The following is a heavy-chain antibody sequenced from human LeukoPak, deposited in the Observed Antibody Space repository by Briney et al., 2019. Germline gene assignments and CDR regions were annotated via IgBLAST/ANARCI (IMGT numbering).Heavy chain of an antibody. Sequence: SQTLSLTCAVSGGSISSGGYSWSWIRQPPGKGLEWIGSIYHSGSTYYNPSLKSRVTISVDTSKNQFSLKLSSVTAADTAVYYCATTIGYVVYFDYWGQGTLVTVSS. V-gene: IGHV4-30-2*03. CDR2: IYHSGST. CDR3: ATTIGYVVYFDY. D-gene: IGHD2-2*01. J-gene: IGHJ4*02. CDR1: GGSISSGGYS.